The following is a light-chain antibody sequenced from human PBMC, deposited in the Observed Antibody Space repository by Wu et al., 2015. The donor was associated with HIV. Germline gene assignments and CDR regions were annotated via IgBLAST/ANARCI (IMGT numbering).Light chain of an antibody. CDR3: QHYGSSPR. Sequence: LDLVPAENLRPASQAPHLSCIQQGRCIPDRFSGSGSGTDFTLTISSLEPEDFAVYYCQHYGSSPRFGQGTKLEIK. CDR2: CI. J-gene: IGKJ2*03. V-gene: IGKV3-20*01.